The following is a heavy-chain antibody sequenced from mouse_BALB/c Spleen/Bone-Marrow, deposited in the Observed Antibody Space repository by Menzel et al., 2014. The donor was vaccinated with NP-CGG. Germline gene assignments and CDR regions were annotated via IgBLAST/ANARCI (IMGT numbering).Heavy chain of an antibody. Sequence: EVKVVESGGGLVQPGGSLKLSCAASGFDFSRYWMSWVRQAPGKGREWMGEINPDSSTINYTPSLKDKFIISRDNAKNTLYLQMSKVRSEDTALFFSSLPLFGSCALDYWGPGTSVTVSS. J-gene: IGHJ4*01. CDR3: SLPLFGSCALDY. CDR1: GFDFSRYW. D-gene: IGHD2-2*01. CDR2: INPDSSTI. V-gene: IGHV4-1*02.